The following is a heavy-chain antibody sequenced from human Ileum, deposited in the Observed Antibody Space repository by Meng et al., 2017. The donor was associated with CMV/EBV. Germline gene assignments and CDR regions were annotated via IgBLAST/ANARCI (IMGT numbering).Heavy chain of an antibody. CDR1: GGSISTYY. J-gene: IGHJ4*02. V-gene: IGHV4-4*07. CDR2: INAGGST. D-gene: IGHD4-17*01. Sequence: HVHLQEPVPGRVKPSESLFLHCAVSGGSISTYYWTWVRQPAGKGLEWIGRINAGGSTNDNPSLKSRVTMSVDTSKNQFSLKVTSVTAADTAVYYCAREENTVNQFEYWGQGTLVTVSS. CDR3: AREENTVNQFEY.